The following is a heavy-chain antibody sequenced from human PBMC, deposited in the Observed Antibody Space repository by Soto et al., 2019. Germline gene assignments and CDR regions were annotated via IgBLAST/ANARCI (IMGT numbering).Heavy chain of an antibody. Sequence: PGGSLRLSCAASGFTFSSYGMHWVRQAPGKGLEWVAVISYDGSNKYYADSVKGRFTISRDDSKNTLYLQMNSLRAEDTAVYYCATSPGGCSSTSCYRGIKYYYYYGMDVWGQATTVTVSS. CDR3: ATSPGGCSSTSCYRGIKYYYYYGMDV. D-gene: IGHD2-2*02. V-gene: IGHV3-30*03. CDR2: ISYDGSNK. J-gene: IGHJ6*02. CDR1: GFTFSSYG.